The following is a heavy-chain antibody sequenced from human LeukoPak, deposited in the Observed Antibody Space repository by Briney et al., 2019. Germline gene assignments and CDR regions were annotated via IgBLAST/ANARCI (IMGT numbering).Heavy chain of an antibody. J-gene: IGHJ4*02. D-gene: IGHD3-10*01. V-gene: IGHV4-4*02. Sequence: SSGTLSLTCAVSGGSISSSKWWSWVRQPPGKGLEWIGEIYHSGSTNYNPSLKSPVTISVDTSKNQFSLKLNSVTAADTAVYYCARQYYGSEDNWGQGTLVTVSS. CDR2: IYHSGST. CDR3: ARQYYGSEDN. CDR1: GGSISSSKW.